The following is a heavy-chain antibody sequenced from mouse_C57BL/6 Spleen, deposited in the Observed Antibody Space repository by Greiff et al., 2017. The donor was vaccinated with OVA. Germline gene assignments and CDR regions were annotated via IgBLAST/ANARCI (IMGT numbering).Heavy chain of an antibody. CDR2: IDPSDSYT. CDR3: ANYYGSSGYFDV. D-gene: IGHD1-1*01. J-gene: IGHJ1*03. Sequence: QVQLQQPGAELVKPGASVKLSCKASGYTFTSYWMQWVKQRPGQGLEWIGEIDPSDSYTNSNQKFKGKATLTVDTSSSTAYMQLSSLTSEDSAVYYCANYYGSSGYFDVWGTGSTVTVSS. V-gene: IGHV1-50*01. CDR1: GYTFTSYW.